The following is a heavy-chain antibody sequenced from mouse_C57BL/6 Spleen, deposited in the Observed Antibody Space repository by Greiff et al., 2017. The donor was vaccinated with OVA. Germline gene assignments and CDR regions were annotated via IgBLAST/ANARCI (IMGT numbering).Heavy chain of an antibody. V-gene: IGHV1-67*01. J-gene: IGHJ4*01. Sequence: QVQLQQSGPELVRPGVSVKISCKGSGYTFTDYAMHWVKQSHATSLEWLGVISTYYGAASYNQKVKDKATMTVDKSASTAYMELDRLTSEDSAVYYCARSLITTVVEDAMDYWGQGTSVTVSS. CDR1: GYTFTDYA. CDR2: ISTYYGAA. D-gene: IGHD1-1*01. CDR3: ARSLITTVVEDAMDY.